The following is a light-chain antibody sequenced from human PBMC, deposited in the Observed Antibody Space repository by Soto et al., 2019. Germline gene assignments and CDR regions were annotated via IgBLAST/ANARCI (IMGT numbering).Light chain of an antibody. V-gene: IGLV2-8*01. J-gene: IGLJ2*01. Sequence: QSALTQPPSASGSPGPSVTISCTGTSSDVGGYNYVSWYQQHPGKAPKLMIYEVSKRPSGVPDRFSGSKSGNTASLTVSGLQAEDEADYYCSSYAGSRDVVFGGGTKLTVL. CDR2: EVS. CDR1: SSDVGGYNY. CDR3: SSYAGSRDVV.